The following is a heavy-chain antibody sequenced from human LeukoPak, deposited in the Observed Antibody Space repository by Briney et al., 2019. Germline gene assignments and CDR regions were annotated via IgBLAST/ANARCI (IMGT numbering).Heavy chain of an antibody. CDR3: ARGPICGGDCYSNWFDP. D-gene: IGHD2-21*01. V-gene: IGHV3-48*01. J-gene: IGHJ5*02. Sequence: QPGGSLRLSCAASGFTFSSYSMNWVRQAPGKGLEWVSYIGGSGTTIYYADSVKGRFTISRDNAKNSLYLQMNTLRAEDTAVYYCARGPICGGDCYSNWFDPWGQGTLVTVSS. CDR1: GFTFSSYS. CDR2: IGGSGTTI.